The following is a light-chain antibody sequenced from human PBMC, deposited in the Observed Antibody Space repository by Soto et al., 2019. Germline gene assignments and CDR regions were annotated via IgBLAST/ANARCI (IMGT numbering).Light chain of an antibody. CDR2: DAS. V-gene: IGKV3-11*01. CDR1: QSVSSY. J-gene: IGKJ5*01. CDR3: QQRSNWPPLT. Sequence: EIVLTQSPATLSLSPGDRATLSCRASQSVSSYLAWYQQKPGQAPRLLIYDASNRATGIPARFSGSGSGTDFTLTISSLEPEDFAVYYCQQRSNWPPLTCGQGTRLE.